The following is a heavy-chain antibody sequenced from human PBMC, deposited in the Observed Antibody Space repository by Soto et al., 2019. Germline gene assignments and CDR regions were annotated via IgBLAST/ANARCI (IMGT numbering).Heavy chain of an antibody. CDR3: ARHLTYCSAGSCYSDFPYDVMDV. CDR1: GGFLSTSSYL. Sequence: SENLSLPRTGSGGFLSTSSYLWGWIRQPPRKGLEWIGSIFYSGSTYYNPSLKSRVTISVDTSKNQFSLKLSSVTAADTAVYYCARHLTYCSAGSCYSDFPYDVMDVCGQGTTVTVSS. V-gene: IGHV4-39*01. J-gene: IGHJ6*02. CDR2: IFYSGST. D-gene: IGHD2-15*01.